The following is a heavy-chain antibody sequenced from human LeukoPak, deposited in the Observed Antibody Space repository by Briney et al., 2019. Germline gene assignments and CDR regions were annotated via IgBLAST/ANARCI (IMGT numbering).Heavy chain of an antibody. CDR2: IYPGDSGT. J-gene: IGHJ5*02. V-gene: IGHV5-51*01. Sequence: GESLKISCKASGYSFTIYWIAWVRQMPGKGLEWMGLIYPGDSGTRYSPSFQGQVTISADKSISTAYLQWSSLRASDTAIYYCARLTGGQVLRGDWFDPWGQGTLVTVSS. CDR3: ARLTGGQVLRGDWFDP. CDR1: GYSFTIYW. D-gene: IGHD3-10*01.